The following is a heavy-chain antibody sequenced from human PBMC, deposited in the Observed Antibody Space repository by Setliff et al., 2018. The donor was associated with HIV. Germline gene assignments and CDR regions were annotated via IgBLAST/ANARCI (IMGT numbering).Heavy chain of an antibody. Sequence: SETLSLTCIVSGGSLTSYDWSWIRQAPGKGLEWIGYAFYSGTTNYNPSLKSRVTISVETSKNQFSLKLSSVTAADTAVYYCVRDDYGYNGKGFDYWGPGTLVTVSS. J-gene: IGHJ4*02. CDR2: AFYSGTT. CDR3: VRDDYGYNGKGFDY. V-gene: IGHV4-59*01. CDR1: GGSLTSYD. D-gene: IGHD4-17*01.